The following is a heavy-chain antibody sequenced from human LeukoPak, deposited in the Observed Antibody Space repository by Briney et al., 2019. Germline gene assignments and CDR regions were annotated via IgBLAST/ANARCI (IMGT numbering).Heavy chain of an antibody. CDR2: IGGSGGST. J-gene: IGHJ4*02. Sequence: GGSLRLSCAASGFTFSSYAMSWVRQAPGKGLEWVSAIGGSGGSTYYADSVKGRFTISRDNSKNTLYLQMNSLRAEDTAVYYCAKANYDILTGPSDYWGQGTLVTVSS. CDR1: GFTFSSYA. V-gene: IGHV3-23*01. D-gene: IGHD3-9*01. CDR3: AKANYDILTGPSDY.